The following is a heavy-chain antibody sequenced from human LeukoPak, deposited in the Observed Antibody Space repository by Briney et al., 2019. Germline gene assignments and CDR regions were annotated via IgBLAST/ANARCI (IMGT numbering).Heavy chain of an antibody. D-gene: IGHD3-3*01. CDR1: GYTFTDYY. V-gene: IGHV1-2*02. J-gene: IGHJ4*02. CDR2: INPNSGGT. CDR3: ARARAIFGNFDY. Sequence: ASVTVSFKASGYTFTDYYMHWVRQAPGQGLEWVGWINPNSGGTNYAQKFQGRVTMTRDTSISTAYMELSRLRSDDTAVYYCARARAIFGNFDYWGQGTLVTVSS.